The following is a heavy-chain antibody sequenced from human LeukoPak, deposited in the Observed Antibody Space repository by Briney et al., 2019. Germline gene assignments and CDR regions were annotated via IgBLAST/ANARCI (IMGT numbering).Heavy chain of an antibody. J-gene: IGHJ4*02. Sequence: EASVKVSCKVSGYTLTELSMHWVRQAPGKGLEWMGGFDPEDGETIYAQKFQGRVTMTEDTSTDTAYMELSSLRSEDTAVYFCAKRGVVIRVILVGFHKEANYFDSWGQGALVTVSS. CDR1: GYTLTELS. D-gene: IGHD3-22*01. V-gene: IGHV1-24*01. CDR2: FDPEDGET. CDR3: AKRGVVIRVILVGFHKEANYFDS.